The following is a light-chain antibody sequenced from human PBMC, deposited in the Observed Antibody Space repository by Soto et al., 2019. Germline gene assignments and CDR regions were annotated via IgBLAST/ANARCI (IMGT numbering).Light chain of an antibody. Sequence: QSVLTQPASVSGSPGQSITISCTGTSSDVGNYNLVSWYQQHPGKAPKLMIYEGSKRPSGVSDRFSGSKSGNTASLTISGLQPEDEADYYCCSYAGSSTLVFGGGTKLTVL. CDR3: CSYAGSSTLV. J-gene: IGLJ2*01. CDR1: SSDVGNYNL. V-gene: IGLV2-23*01. CDR2: EGS.